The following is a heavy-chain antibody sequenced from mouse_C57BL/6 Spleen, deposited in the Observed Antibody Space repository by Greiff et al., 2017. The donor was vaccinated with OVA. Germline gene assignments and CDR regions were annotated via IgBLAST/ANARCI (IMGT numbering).Heavy chain of an antibody. CDR2: IDPNSGGT. V-gene: IGHV1-72*01. CDR3: ARAPYGKSLNDYAMDY. D-gene: IGHD2-10*02. Sequence: VQLQQPGAELVKPGASVKLSCKASGYTFTSYWMHWVKQRPGRGLEWIGRIDPNSGGTKYNEKFKSKATLTVDKPSSTAYMQLSSLTSEDSAVYYCARAPYGKSLNDYAMDYWGQGTSVTVSS. J-gene: IGHJ4*01. CDR1: GYTFTSYW.